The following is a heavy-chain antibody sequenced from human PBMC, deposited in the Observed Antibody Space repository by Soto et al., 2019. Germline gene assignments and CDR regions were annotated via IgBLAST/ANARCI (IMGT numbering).Heavy chain of an antibody. Sequence: QVQLQESGPGLVKPSQTLSLTCTVSGGSISSGGHYWSWIRQHPGKGLERIGYMYYAGSGYYNPSLQSRVTISIDTSKNQFSLELSSVSAADTAVYYCAIEVAATTHFDSGGQGTLVTVSS. D-gene: IGHD5-12*01. CDR2: MYYAGSG. CDR3: AIEVAATTHFDS. J-gene: IGHJ4*02. V-gene: IGHV4-31*03. CDR1: GGSISSGGHY.